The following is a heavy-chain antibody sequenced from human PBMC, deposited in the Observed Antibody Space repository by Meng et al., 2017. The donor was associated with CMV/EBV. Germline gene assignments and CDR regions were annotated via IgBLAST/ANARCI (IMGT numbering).Heavy chain of an antibody. CDR3: ARVLRSGYYYYGMDV. Sequence: SETLSLTCTVSGGSVSSGSYYWSWIRQPPGKGLEWIGYIYYNGSTNYNPSLKSRVTISVDTSKNQFSLKLSSVTAADTAVYYCARVLRSGYYYYGMDVWGQGTTVTVSS. V-gene: IGHV4-61*01. J-gene: IGHJ6*02. CDR2: IYYNGST. CDR1: GGSVSSGSYY. D-gene: IGHD3-3*01.